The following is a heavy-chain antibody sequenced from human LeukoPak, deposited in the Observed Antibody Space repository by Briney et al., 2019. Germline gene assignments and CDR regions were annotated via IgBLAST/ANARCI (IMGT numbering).Heavy chain of an antibody. CDR1: GYTFRNAW. CDR2: IKSKTDDGTT. V-gene: IGHV3-15*01. CDR3: VAGYYYDSSGYYYWSY. Sequence: PGGSLRLSCAASGYTFRNAWMSWVRQAPGMGLEWVGRIKSKTDDGTTDYAAPVKGRFTISRDDSKNTLFLQMNSLKTDDTAVYYCVAGYYYDSSGYYYWSYWGQGTLVTVSS. J-gene: IGHJ4*02. D-gene: IGHD3-22*01.